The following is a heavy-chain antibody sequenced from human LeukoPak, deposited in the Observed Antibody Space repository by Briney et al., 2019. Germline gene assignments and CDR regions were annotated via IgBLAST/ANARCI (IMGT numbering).Heavy chain of an antibody. V-gene: IGHV3-7*01. Sequence: GGSLRLSCAASGFTSSNYWMSWVRQAPGKGLEWVANIKQDGSEKYYVDFVKGRFTISRDNAKNSLYLQMNSLRAEDTAVYYCARGASYWSFDYGGQGTLVTVSS. CDR3: ARGASYWSFDY. CDR2: IKQDGSEK. D-gene: IGHD1-26*01. CDR1: GFTSSNYW. J-gene: IGHJ4*02.